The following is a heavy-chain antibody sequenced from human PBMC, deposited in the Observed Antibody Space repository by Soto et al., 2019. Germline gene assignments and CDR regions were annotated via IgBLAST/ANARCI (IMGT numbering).Heavy chain of an antibody. CDR2: TYHSGNP. V-gene: IGHV4-30-2*01. J-gene: IGHJ5*02. CDR1: GDTISTGGYS. D-gene: IGHD3-10*01. Sequence: PSETLSLTCGVSGDTISTGGYSWAWIRQPPGKALEWIGHTYHSGNPYYNPSLKSRVIISVDTSKNQFSLKLSSVTAADTAVYYCARGPGLLWFGELLSHRPYNWFDPWGQGTLVTVSS. CDR3: ARGPGLLWFGELLSHRPYNWFDP.